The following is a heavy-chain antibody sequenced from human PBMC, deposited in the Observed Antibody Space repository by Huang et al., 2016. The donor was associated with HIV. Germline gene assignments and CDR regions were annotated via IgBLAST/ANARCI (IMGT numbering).Heavy chain of an antibody. CDR2: IRYDGSNK. D-gene: IGHD1-26*01. J-gene: IGHJ6*03. CDR1: GFTFSSYG. Sequence: QVQLVESGGGVVQPGGSLRFSCAASGFTFSSYGMHWVRQAPGKGREWVAFIRYDGSNKYYADSVKGRFTISRDNSKNTLYLQMNSLRAEDTAVYYCAKGAPGKNYYMDVWGKGTTVTVSS. CDR3: AKGAPGKNYYMDV. V-gene: IGHV3-30*02.